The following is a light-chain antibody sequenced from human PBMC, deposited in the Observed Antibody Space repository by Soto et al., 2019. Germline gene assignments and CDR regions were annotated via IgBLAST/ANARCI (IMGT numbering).Light chain of an antibody. CDR3: YHLLHT. Sequence: QAPAKVTSFRGAGAALSCRASQSVSSYLAWYQHKPGQAPRLLIYDASSRATGIPARFSGGFTRKTASLTGLRFEPYDLPDFSCYHLLHTFGWGTKVDI. V-gene: IGKV3-11*01. CDR2: DAS. CDR1: QSVSSY. J-gene: IGKJ4*01.